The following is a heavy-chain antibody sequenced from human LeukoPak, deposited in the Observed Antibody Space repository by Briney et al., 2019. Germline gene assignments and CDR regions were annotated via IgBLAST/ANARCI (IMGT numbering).Heavy chain of an antibody. V-gene: IGHV3-33*01. CDR1: GFTFSSYG. CDR3: ARKYGSGSPLDY. J-gene: IGHJ4*02. Sequence: GGSLRLSCAASGFTFSSYGMHWVCQAPGKGLEWVAVIWYDGSNKYYADSVKGRFTISRDNSKNTLYLQMNSLRAEDTAVYYCARKYGSGSPLDYWGQGTLVTVSS. CDR2: IWYDGSNK. D-gene: IGHD3-10*01.